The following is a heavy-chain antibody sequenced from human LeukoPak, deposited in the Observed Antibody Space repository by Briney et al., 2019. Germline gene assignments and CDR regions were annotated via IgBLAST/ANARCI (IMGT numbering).Heavy chain of an antibody. CDR1: GFTFSGYS. Sequence: GGSLRLSCTASGFTFSGYSMNWIRQAPGKGLEWVSSFGTRSTSLYHAGSVKGRFAISRDNAKNSLYLQMNSLRAEDTALYYCAREVSEGFDFWGQGTLVTVSS. V-gene: IGHV3-21*01. CDR3: AREVSEGFDF. CDR2: FGTRSTSL. D-gene: IGHD3-22*01. J-gene: IGHJ4*02.